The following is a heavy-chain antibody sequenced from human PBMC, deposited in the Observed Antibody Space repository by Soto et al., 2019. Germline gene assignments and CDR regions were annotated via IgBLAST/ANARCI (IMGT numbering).Heavy chain of an antibody. CDR3: AKAGLRWFGELSDGDY. CDR2: ISSSGGST. V-gene: IGHV3-23*01. D-gene: IGHD3-10*01. CDR1: GFTFSSYD. J-gene: IGHJ4*02. Sequence: PGGSLRLSCAPSGFTFSSYDTSWVRQAPGKGPEWVSSISSSGGSTYYAASVKGRFTISRDTSKNTLYLQMNSLRAEDTAVYYVAKAGLRWFGELSDGDYWGQGSLGAASS.